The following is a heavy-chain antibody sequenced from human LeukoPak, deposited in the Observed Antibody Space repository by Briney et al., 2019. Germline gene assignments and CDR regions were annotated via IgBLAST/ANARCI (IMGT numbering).Heavy chain of an antibody. CDR2: IYPGSSDT. Sequence: GESLKISSKGSAYSFTSYWIGWVRQLPEKGLEWMGFIYPGSSDTRYSPSFQGQVTISADKSISTAYLQWSSLKASDTAMYYCARLDVSGARTSEHPNENFDYWGQGTLVTVSS. J-gene: IGHJ4*02. V-gene: IGHV5-51*01. CDR3: ARLDVSGARTSEHPNENFDY. D-gene: IGHD3-10*01. CDR1: AYSFTSYW.